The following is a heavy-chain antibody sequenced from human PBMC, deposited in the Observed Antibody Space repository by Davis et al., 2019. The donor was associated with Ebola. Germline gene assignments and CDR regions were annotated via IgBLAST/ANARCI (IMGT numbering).Heavy chain of an antibody. Sequence: ASVKVSCKASGYTFTGYYMHWVRQAPGQGLEWMGWMNPNSGNTGYAQKLQGRVTMTTDTSTSTAYMELRSLRSDDTAVYYCARDSPVCSSTSCYYYYYYMDVWGKGTTVTVSS. V-gene: IGHV1-18*04. D-gene: IGHD2-2*01. J-gene: IGHJ6*03. CDR3: ARDSPVCSSTSCYYYYYYMDV. CDR1: GYTFTGYY. CDR2: MNPNSGNT.